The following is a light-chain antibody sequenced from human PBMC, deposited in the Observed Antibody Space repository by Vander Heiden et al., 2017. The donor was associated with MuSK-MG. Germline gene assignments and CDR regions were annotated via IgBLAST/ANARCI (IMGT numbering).Light chain of an antibody. CDR3: QSYDSSLSGSL. J-gene: IGLJ2*01. CDR1: SSNIGSGYD. V-gene: IGLV1-40*01. CDR2: GNT. Sequence: QSVLTQPPSVSGAPGQRVTISCPGSSSNIGSGYDLHWYQQLPGAAPKLLIYGNTIRPSGVPDRFSGSKSGTSASLAITGLQAEDEADYYCQSYDSSLSGSLFGGGTKLTVL.